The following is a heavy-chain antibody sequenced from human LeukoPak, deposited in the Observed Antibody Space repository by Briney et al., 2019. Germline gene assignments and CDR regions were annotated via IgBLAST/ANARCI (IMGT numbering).Heavy chain of an antibody. CDR2: INAGNGNT. Sequence: GASVKVSCKASGYTFTSYAMHWVRQAPGQRLEWMRWINAGNGNTKYSQKFQGRVTMTRDTSTSTVYMDLSSLRSEDAAVYYCARRGITDVAFDIWGQGTMVTVSS. CDR1: GYTFTSYA. CDR3: ARRGITDVAFDI. J-gene: IGHJ3*02. D-gene: IGHD1-26*01. V-gene: IGHV1-3*01.